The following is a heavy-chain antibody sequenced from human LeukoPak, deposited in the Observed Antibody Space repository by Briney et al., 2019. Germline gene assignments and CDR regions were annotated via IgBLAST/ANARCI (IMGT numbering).Heavy chain of an antibody. CDR1: GGSINSRSYY. J-gene: IGHJ4*02. CDR2: IYYSGTT. CDR3: ARFPSAGFDY. V-gene: IGHV4-39*01. Sequence: SETLSLTCTVSGGSINSRSYYWGWVRQPPGRGLEWLGSIYYSGTTYYNPSLKSRVTISVDTSKNQFSLQLSSVTAADTAVYYCARFPSAGFDYWGQGTLVTVSS.